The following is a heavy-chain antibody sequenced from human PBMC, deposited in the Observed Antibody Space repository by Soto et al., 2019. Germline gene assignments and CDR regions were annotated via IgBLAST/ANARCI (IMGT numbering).Heavy chain of an antibody. D-gene: IGHD6-6*01. CDR3: AREEDSSLTEF. J-gene: IGHJ4*02. Sequence: ASVKVSCKASGYTFTSYAMHWVRQAPRQRLEWMGWINAGNGNTKYSQKFRGRVTITRDTSASTAYMELSSLRSEDTVVYYCAREEDSSLTEFWCQGLLVTVSS. V-gene: IGHV1-3*01. CDR1: GYTFTSYA. CDR2: INAGNGNT.